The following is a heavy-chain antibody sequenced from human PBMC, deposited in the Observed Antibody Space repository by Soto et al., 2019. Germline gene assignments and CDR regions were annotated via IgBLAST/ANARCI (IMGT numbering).Heavy chain of an antibody. D-gene: IGHD3-22*01. V-gene: IGHV3-23*01. J-gene: IGHJ4*02. Sequence: EVQLLESGGGLVQPGGSPRLSCAASGFTFSSYAMSWVRQAPGKGLEWVSAISGSGGSTYYADSVKGRLTISRDNSKNSLYLQMNSLRAEDTAVYYCAKGYYYDSSGKGIYFDYWGQGTLVTVSS. CDR3: AKGYYYDSSGKGIYFDY. CDR1: GFTFSSYA. CDR2: ISGSGGST.